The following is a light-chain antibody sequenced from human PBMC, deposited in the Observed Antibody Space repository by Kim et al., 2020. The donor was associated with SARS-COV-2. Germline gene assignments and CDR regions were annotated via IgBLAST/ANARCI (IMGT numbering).Light chain of an antibody. CDR2: GAS. J-gene: IGKJ1*01. Sequence: EIVLTQSPGTLSLSPGERATLSCRASQTISRNQLAWYQHKPGQAPRLLIYGASSRATGIPDRFSGRGSGTDFSLTISRLEPEDCAVYYCQQYSNSRTFGQGTKVDIK. CDR1: QTISRNQ. CDR3: QQYSNSRT. V-gene: IGKV3-20*01.